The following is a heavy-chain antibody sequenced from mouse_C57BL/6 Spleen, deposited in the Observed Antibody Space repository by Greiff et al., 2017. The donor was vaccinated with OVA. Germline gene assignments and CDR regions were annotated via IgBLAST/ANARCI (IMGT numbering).Heavy chain of an antibody. D-gene: IGHD1-1*01. CDR1: GYTFTSYW. CDR2: IYPGSGST. J-gene: IGHJ2*01. CDR3: AREITTVVASFDY. V-gene: IGHV1-55*01. Sequence: QVQLQQPGAELVKPGASVKMSCKASGYTFTSYWITWVKQRPGQGLEWIGDIYPGSGSTNYNEKFKSKATLTVDTSASTAYMQLSSLTSEDSAVYYCAREITTVVASFDYWGQGTTLTVSS.